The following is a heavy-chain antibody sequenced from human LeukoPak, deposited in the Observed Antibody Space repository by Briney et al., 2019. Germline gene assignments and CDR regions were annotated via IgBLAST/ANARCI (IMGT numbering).Heavy chain of an antibody. D-gene: IGHD6-19*01. J-gene: IGHJ6*03. Sequence: SETLSPTCTVSGGSISNYYWGWIRQPPGKGLEWIGYIHYSGSTNYNPSLKSRVTISVDTSNNQFSLKVRSVTAADTAVYYCARFSGVPVAGTSYYYYYMAVWGKGTTVTVS. V-gene: IGHV4-59*01. CDR2: IHYSGST. CDR3: ARFSGVPVAGTSYYYYYMAV. CDR1: GGSISNYY.